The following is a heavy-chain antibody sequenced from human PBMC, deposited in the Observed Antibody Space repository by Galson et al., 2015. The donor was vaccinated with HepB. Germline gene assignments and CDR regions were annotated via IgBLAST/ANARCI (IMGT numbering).Heavy chain of an antibody. CDR1: GFTLSSYA. V-gene: IGHV3-23*01. CDR2: ISGGGGST. D-gene: IGHD1-26*01. CDR3: VKMGRGSYPSLVDAFDI. Sequence: SLRLSCAASGFTLSSYAMNWVRQAPGKGLGWVSTISGGGGSTYYADSVKGRFTISRDNSKDTLYLQMSSLRAEDTAVYYCVKMGRGSYPSLVDAFDIWGQGTMVTVSS. J-gene: IGHJ3*02.